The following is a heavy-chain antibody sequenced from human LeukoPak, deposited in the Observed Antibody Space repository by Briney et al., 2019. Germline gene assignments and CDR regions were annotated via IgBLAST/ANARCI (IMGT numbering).Heavy chain of an antibody. CDR3: ARDGIQLWFTVSTTYYYYMDV. V-gene: IGHV3-7*01. CDR1: GFTFTNNF. D-gene: IGHD5-18*01. CDR2: IKRDGSEK. Sequence: GGSLRLSCAASGFTFTNNFMSWVRQAPGKGLEWVASIKRDGSEKYYVDSVKGRFTISRDNAKNSLYLQMNSLRAEDTAVYYCARDGIQLWFTVSTTYYYYMDVWGKGTTVTVSS. J-gene: IGHJ6*03.